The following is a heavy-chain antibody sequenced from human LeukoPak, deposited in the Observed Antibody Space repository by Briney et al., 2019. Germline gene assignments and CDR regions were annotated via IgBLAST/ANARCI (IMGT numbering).Heavy chain of an antibody. CDR3: ARGGGATLSG. J-gene: IGHJ4*02. Sequence: GSLRLSCAASGFTFSNYWMHWVRQAPGKGLVWVSRINGDGSSTSYADSVKGRFTISRDNAKNTLFLQMNSLRGDDTAVYYCARGGGATLSGWGQGTLVTVSS. CDR1: GFTFSNYW. V-gene: IGHV3-74*01. CDR2: INGDGSST. D-gene: IGHD1-26*01.